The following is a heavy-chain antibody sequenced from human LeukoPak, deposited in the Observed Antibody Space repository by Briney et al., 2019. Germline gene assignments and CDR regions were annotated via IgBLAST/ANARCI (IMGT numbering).Heavy chain of an antibody. CDR2: IYYSGST. D-gene: IGHD5-18*01. CDR1: GGSISSYY. Sequence: SETLSLTCTVSGGSISSYYWSWIRQPPGKGLEWIGYIYYSGSTNYNPSLKSRVTISVDTSKNQFSLKLSSVTAADTAVYYCARDRSGYSYGYSYYYGTDVWGQGTTVTVSS. CDR3: ARDRSGYSYGYSYYYGTDV. J-gene: IGHJ6*02. V-gene: IGHV4-59*01.